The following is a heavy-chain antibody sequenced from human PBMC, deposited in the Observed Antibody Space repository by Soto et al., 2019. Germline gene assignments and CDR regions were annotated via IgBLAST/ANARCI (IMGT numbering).Heavy chain of an antibody. CDR3: ARFGYTTEAH. CDR2: ISSSSSYI. J-gene: IGHJ4*02. D-gene: IGHD5-12*01. V-gene: IGHV3-21*01. CDR1: GVTFSSYT. Sequence: GGSLRLSCAASGVTFSSYTMIWVRQAPGKGLEWVSSISSSSSYIYYADSVKGRFTISRDNAKNSLYLQMNSLRAEDTAVYYCARFGYTTEAHWGQGTLVTVSS.